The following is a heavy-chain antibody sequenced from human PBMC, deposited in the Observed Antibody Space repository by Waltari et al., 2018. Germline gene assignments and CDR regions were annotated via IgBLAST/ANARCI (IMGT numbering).Heavy chain of an antibody. CDR1: GFTFSYYT. CDR3: ARDRRPTLILGSGAFDI. D-gene: IGHD3-22*01. J-gene: IGHJ3*02. V-gene: IGHV3-21*01. Sequence: EVQLVESGGGLVRPGGSLRLSCAASGFTFSYYTMNWVRQAPGKVPEWISFITSDGTHTTYADSVRGLFTISRDNAKNSLFLQINSLRADDTAVYYCARDRRPTLILGSGAFDIWGQGIKVNVSS. CDR2: ITSDGTHT.